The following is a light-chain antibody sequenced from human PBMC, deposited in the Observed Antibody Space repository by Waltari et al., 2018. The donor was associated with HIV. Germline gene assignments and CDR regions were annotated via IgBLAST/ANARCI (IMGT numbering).Light chain of an antibody. Sequence: DIQMTQSPSALSASLGDNVVITCRASQASSSYLNWYQQKSNKAPVLLVYSAYKLQSGAPSRFRGAGSGRDFSLSITGLQTEDFATYFCQQSYDSPFNFGPGT. V-gene: IGKV1-39*01. J-gene: IGKJ3*01. CDR1: QASSSY. CDR3: QQSYDSPFN. CDR2: SAY.